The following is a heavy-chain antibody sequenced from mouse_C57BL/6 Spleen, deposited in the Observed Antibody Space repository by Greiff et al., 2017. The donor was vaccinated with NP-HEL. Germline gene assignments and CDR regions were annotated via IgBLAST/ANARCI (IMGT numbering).Heavy chain of an antibody. D-gene: IGHD1-1*01. CDR3: ARGLGNYYGSSYLHWYFDV. Sequence: VQLQQPGAELVMPGASVKLSCKASGYTFTSYWMHWVKQRPGQGLEWIGEIYPRSGDTYYNEKFKGKATLTADKSSSTAYMELRSLTSEDSAVYFCARGLGNYYGSSYLHWYFDVWGTGTTVTVSS. V-gene: IGHV1-81*01. J-gene: IGHJ1*03. CDR2: IYPRSGDT. CDR1: GYTFTSYW.